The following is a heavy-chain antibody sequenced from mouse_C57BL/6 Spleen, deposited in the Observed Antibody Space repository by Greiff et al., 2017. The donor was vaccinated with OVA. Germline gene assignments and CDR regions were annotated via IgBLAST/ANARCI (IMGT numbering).Heavy chain of an antibody. CDR3: ARDGYYSAWFAY. CDR2: IHPNSGST. D-gene: IGHD2-3*01. V-gene: IGHV1-64*01. CDR1: GYTFTSYW. Sequence: QVQLQQPGAELVKPRASVKLSCKASGYTFTSYWMHWVKQRPGQGLEWIGMIHPNSGSTNYNEKFKSKATLTVDKSSSTAYMQLSSLTSEDSAVYYCARDGYYSAWFAYWGQGTLVTVSA. J-gene: IGHJ3*01.